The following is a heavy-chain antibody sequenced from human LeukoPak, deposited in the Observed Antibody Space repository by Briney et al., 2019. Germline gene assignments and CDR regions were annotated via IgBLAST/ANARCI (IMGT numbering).Heavy chain of an antibody. CDR1: GGTFSSYA. CDR2: IIPIFGTA. V-gene: IGHV1-69*01. J-gene: IGHJ4*02. Sequence: SVRVSCKASGGTFSSYAISWVRQAPGQGLEWMGGIIPIFGTANYAQKFQGRVTITADESTSTAYMELSSLRSEDTAVYYCARDRYSGYDSLGYWGQGTLVTVSS. CDR3: ARDRYSGYDSLGY. D-gene: IGHD5-12*01.